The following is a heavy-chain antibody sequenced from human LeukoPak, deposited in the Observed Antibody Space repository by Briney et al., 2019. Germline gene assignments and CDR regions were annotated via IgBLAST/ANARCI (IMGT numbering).Heavy chain of an antibody. D-gene: IGHD3-3*01. J-gene: IGHJ4*02. Sequence: SVKVSCKASGGTFSSYAISWVRQAPGQGLEWMGGIIPIFGTANYAQKFQGRVTITADTSTDTAYMELSSLRSEDTAVYYCATLTDGDYDFWSGYYDLNYWGQGTLVTVSS. CDR3: ATLTDGDYDFWSGYYDLNY. V-gene: IGHV1-69*06. CDR1: GGTFSSYA. CDR2: IIPIFGTA.